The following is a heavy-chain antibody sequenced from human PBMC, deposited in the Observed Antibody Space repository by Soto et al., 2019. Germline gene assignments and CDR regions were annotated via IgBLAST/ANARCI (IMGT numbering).Heavy chain of an antibody. CDR3: ARSVFP. CDR1: GGSITRGGYY. CDR2: IYYSGST. J-gene: IGHJ5*02. Sequence: QVQLQESGPGLVKPSQTLSLTCTFSGGSITRGGYYWSWIRQHPGKGLEWIGYIYYSGSTYYTPSLNSRVTISVDTSKNQFSLKLSSVTAADTAIYYCARSVFPWGQGTLVTVSS. V-gene: IGHV4-31*03.